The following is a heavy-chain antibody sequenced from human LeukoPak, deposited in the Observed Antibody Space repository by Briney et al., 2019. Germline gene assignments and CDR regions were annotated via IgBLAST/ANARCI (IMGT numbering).Heavy chain of an antibody. CDR3: ARVATTTNSPRRPFDY. J-gene: IGHJ4*02. CDR1: GYSISSGYC. V-gene: IGHV4-38-2*01. CDR2: IYHSGST. Sequence: SETLSLTCAVSGYSISSGYCWGWIRQPPGKGLEWIGSIYHSGSTYHNPSLKSRVTISVDTSKNQFSLKLSSVTAADTALYYCARVATTTNSPRRPFDYWGQGTLVTVSS. D-gene: IGHD5-12*01.